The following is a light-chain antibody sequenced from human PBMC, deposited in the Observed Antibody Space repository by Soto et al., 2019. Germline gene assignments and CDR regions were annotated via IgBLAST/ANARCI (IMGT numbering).Light chain of an antibody. CDR3: AAWDDSLNGYV. V-gene: IGLV1-44*01. Sequence: QSVLTQPPSASGTPGQRVTISCSGSSSNIGSNTVNWYQQLPGTAPKLLIYSNNQRPSGVPDRFSGSKSGTSASLAISGLQSEAEADYYCAAWDDSLNGYVFGTGTKLTGL. J-gene: IGLJ1*01. CDR2: SNN. CDR1: SSNIGSNT.